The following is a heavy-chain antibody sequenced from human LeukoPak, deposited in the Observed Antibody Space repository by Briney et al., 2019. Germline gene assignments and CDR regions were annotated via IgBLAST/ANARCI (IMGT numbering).Heavy chain of an antibody. Sequence: SVKVSCKASGGAFSSYAISWVRQAPGQGLEWMGRIIPILGIANYAQKFQGRVTITADKSTSTAYMELSSLRSEDTAVYYCARAGGYSGYDFFDYWGQGTLVTVSS. J-gene: IGHJ4*02. CDR1: GGAFSSYA. CDR3: ARAGGYSGYDFFDY. D-gene: IGHD5-12*01. V-gene: IGHV1-69*04. CDR2: IIPILGIA.